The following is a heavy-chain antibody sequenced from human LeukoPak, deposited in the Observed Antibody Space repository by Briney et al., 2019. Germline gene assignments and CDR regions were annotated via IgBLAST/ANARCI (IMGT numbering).Heavy chain of an antibody. CDR2: INHSGST. CDR3: ARVTLGRTSSWFDS. V-gene: IGHV4-34*01. D-gene: IGHD2-2*01. Sequence: SETLSLTCAVYGGSFSGYYWTWLRQPPGKGLEWIGEINHSGSTNYNPSLKSRVTISVDTSKNQFSLRITSMTAADTAVYYCARVTLGRTSSWFDSWGQGTLVTVSS. J-gene: IGHJ5*01. CDR1: GGSFSGYY.